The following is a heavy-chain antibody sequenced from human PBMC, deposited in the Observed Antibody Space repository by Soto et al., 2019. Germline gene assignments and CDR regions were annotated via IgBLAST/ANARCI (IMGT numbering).Heavy chain of an antibody. Sequence: QVQLVQSGAEVKKPGSSVKVSCKASGGTFGSYAFSWVRQAPGQGLEWMGGIIPVSGAAHYGQKFRGRVTITADESTSTAYMELSSLSSQDTAVYYCATALGCRSTSCTLDYWGQGTRVTVSS. CDR1: GGTFGSYA. V-gene: IGHV1-69*01. CDR2: IIPVSGAA. CDR3: ATALGCRSTSCTLDY. D-gene: IGHD2-2*01. J-gene: IGHJ4*02.